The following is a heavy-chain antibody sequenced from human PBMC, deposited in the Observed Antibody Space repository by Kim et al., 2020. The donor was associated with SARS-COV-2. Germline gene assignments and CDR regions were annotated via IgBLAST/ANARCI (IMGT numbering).Heavy chain of an antibody. J-gene: IGHJ4*02. V-gene: IGHV1-46*01. D-gene: IGHD6-13*01. Sequence: SYAQKFQGRVTMTRDTSTSTVYMELSSLRSEDTAVYYCAREEQLVLYFDYWGQGTLVTVSS. CDR3: AREEQLVLYFDY.